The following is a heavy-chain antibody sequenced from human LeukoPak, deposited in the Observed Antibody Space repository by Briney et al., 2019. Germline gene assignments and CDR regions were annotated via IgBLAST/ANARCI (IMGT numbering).Heavy chain of an antibody. CDR3: ARDLGELPFDY. CDR2: ILYDGSNT. J-gene: IGHJ4*02. CDR1: GCTLSSYG. Sequence: PGRSLRLSCAASGCTLSSYGMHWGRRQPGEGLEWGAGILYDGSNTYYADSVKGRFTISRDNSKNTLYLQMNSLSAEDTAVYYCARDLGELPFDYRGQGTLVNVSS. D-gene: IGHD3-10*01. V-gene: IGHV3-33*01.